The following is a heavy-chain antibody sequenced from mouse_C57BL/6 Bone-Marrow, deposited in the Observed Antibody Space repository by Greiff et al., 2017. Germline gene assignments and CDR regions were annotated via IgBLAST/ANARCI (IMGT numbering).Heavy chain of an antibody. V-gene: IGHV1-80*01. D-gene: IGHD1-1*01. CDR1: GYAFSSYW. Sequence: VQLQQSGAELVKPGASVKISCKASGYAFSSYWMNWVKQRPGKGLEWIGQIYPGDGDTNYNGKFKGKATLTADKSSSTAYMQLSSLTSEDSAVYFCARGGVAGAMDYWGQGTSGTVSS. CDR3: ARGGVAGAMDY. CDR2: IYPGDGDT. J-gene: IGHJ4*01.